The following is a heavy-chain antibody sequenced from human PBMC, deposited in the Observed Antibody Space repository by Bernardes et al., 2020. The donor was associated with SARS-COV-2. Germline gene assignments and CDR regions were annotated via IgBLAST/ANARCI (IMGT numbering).Heavy chain of an antibody. V-gene: IGHV3-53*01. CDR3: TRGGPRSVMDY. D-gene: IGHD3-16*01. Sequence: GGTLRLSCAVSELPVESNYMSWVRETPGKGLEWVAVIYVNSNTQYADSVKDRFTISRDNSKNTLYLQMSSLRAEDTAVYYCTRGGPRSVMDYWGQGTLVTVSS. J-gene: IGHJ4*02. CDR2: IYVNSNT. CDR1: ELPVESNY.